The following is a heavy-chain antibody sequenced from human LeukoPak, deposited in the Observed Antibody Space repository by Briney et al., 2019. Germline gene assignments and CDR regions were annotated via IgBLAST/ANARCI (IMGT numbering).Heavy chain of an antibody. D-gene: IGHD3-22*01. CDR3: ARVGGYYDSSGYFSIDAFDI. CDR2: IIPIFGTA. V-gene: IGHV1-69*06. CDR1: GGTFSSYA. J-gene: IGHJ3*02. Sequence: SVKVSCKASGGTFSSYAISWVRQAPGQGLEWMGGIIPIFGTANYAQKFQGRVTITADKSTSTAYIELSSLRSEDTAVYYCARVGGYYDSSGYFSIDAFDIWGQGTMVTVSS.